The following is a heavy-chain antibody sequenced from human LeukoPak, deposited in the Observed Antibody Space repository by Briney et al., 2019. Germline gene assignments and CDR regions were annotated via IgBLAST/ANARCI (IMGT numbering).Heavy chain of an antibody. CDR2: FGRSGSDT. CDR3: AKGSLGSWYYFDY. Sequence: GVLRLSCAASGFTFGTSAMSWVRQASGKGPEWVSTFGRSGSDTYYSDSVKGRFTIFRDNSKNTLYLQMNSLRDEDTAVYYCAKGSLGSWYYFDYWGQGTLVTVSS. V-gene: IGHV3-23*01. CDR1: GFTFGTSA. J-gene: IGHJ4*02. D-gene: IGHD6-13*01.